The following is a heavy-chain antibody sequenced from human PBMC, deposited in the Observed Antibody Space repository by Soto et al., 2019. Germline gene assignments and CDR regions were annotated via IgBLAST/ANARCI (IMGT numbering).Heavy chain of an antibody. V-gene: IGHV4-61*05. Sequence: PSETLTLPCTVSGCSISSISYCWGWIRQPPGRGLEWIGHIYYSGSTNYNPSLKSRVTISVDTSKNQFSLKVSSVTATDTAVYYCASYSSGWYDVIYWGQGTLVTVSS. CDR3: ASYSSGWYDVIY. CDR1: GCSISSISYC. D-gene: IGHD6-19*01. CDR2: IYYSGST. J-gene: IGHJ4*02.